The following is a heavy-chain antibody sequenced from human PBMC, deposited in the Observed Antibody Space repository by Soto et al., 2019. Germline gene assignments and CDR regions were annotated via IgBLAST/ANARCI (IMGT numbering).Heavy chain of an antibody. Sequence: QVQLQQWGAGLLKSSETRSLTCAVHDGSFSGYYWSWIRQTPGKGLEWIGEVNHSRNTNYNPSLKTRVTISIDTSMHQFSRLLESVTAADTAVYFCARGLAPTMFGTKPTPNWFDPWGQGTLVTVSS. CDR1: DGSFSGYY. J-gene: IGHJ5*02. CDR2: VNHSRNT. D-gene: IGHD3-3*01. CDR3: ARGLAPTMFGTKPTPNWFDP. V-gene: IGHV4-34*01.